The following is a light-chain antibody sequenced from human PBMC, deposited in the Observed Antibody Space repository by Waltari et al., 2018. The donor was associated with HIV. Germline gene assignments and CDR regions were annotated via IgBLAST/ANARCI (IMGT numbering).Light chain of an antibody. CDR3: LQHGSLTYT. Sequence: ELVLTQSPGTLSLSPGDRATLSCRASQSVPNRFLAWYQQKRGQAPRLLIYGASSRASGIPDRFRGGGSGADFTRTISRLEPEDFAVYYCLQHGSLTYTFGQETKLEIK. V-gene: IGKV3-20*01. CDR1: QSVPNRF. J-gene: IGKJ2*01. CDR2: GAS.